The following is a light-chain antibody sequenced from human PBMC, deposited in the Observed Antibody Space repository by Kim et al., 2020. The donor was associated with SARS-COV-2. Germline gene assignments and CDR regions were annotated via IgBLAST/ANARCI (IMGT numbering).Light chain of an antibody. CDR2: DVT. J-gene: IGLJ2*01. V-gene: IGLV2-14*01. CDR1: SSDVGGYNY. Sequence: QSALTQPASVSGSPGQSITISCTGTSSDVGGYNYVSWYQQHPDKAPKLIIYDVTKRPSGVSNRFSGSKSGNTASLTISGLRADDEADYYCSSYTSSRTLVFGGGTQLTVL. CDR3: SSYTSSRTLV.